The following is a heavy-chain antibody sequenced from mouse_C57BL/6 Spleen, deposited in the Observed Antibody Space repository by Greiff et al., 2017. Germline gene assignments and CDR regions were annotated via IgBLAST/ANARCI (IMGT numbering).Heavy chain of an antibody. Sequence: QLQQSGPELVKPGASVKISCKASGYTFTDYYMNWVKQSHGKSLEWIGDINPNNGGTSYNQKFKGKATLTVDKSSSTAYMELRSLTSEDSAVYYCARGNYYGSSYDFDYWGQGTTLTVSS. J-gene: IGHJ2*01. D-gene: IGHD1-1*01. CDR3: ARGNYYGSSYDFDY. V-gene: IGHV1-26*01. CDR1: GYTFTDYY. CDR2: INPNNGGT.